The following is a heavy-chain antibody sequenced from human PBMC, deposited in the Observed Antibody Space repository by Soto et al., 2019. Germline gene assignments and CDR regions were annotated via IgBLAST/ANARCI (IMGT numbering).Heavy chain of an antibody. V-gene: IGHV3-7*01. CDR2: IKQDGSEK. Sequence: PGGSLRLSCAASGFTFSSYWMSWVRQAPGKGLEWVANIKQDGSEKYYVDSVKGRITISRDNSKNTLYLQMNSLRGEDTAVYYCAKDLGYSYDHYYYYGMDVWGQGTTVTVSS. J-gene: IGHJ6*02. CDR3: AKDLGYSYDHYYYYGMDV. CDR1: GFTFSSYW. D-gene: IGHD5-18*01.